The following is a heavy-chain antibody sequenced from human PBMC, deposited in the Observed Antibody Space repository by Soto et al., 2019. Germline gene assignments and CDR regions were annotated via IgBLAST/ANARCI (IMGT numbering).Heavy chain of an antibody. CDR1: GFTFSSYG. CDR2: ISSSSTTI. Sequence: EVQLVESGGGLVQPGGSLRLSCAASGFTFSSYGMNWVRHAPGKGLEWVSYISSSSTTIYYGDSVKGRFTIFRDNAKNSLYLQLNSLRDEDTAVYYCARSPYYYDSSNYYGYWGQGTLVTVSS. V-gene: IGHV3-48*02. D-gene: IGHD3-22*01. CDR3: ARSPYYYDSSNYYGY. J-gene: IGHJ4*02.